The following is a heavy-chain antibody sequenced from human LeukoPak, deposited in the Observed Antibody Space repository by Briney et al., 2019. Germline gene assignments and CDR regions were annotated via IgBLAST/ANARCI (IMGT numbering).Heavy chain of an antibody. J-gene: IGHJ4*02. D-gene: IGHD4-17*01. CDR3: ARATGVYGDYGDY. CDR2: IYHSGST. CDR1: GYCISSGYY. Sequence: SETLSLTCTVSGYCISSGYYWGWIRQPPGKGVEWIGSIYHSGSTYYNPSLKSRVTISVDTSKNQFSLKLSSVTAADTAVYYCARATGVYGDYGDYWGQGTLVTVSS. V-gene: IGHV4-38-2*02.